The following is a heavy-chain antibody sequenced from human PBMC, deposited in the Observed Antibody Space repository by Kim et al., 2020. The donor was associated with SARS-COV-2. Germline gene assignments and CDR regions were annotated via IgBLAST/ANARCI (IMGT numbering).Heavy chain of an antibody. CDR2: INHSGST. V-gene: IGHV4-34*01. D-gene: IGHD5-18*01. CDR1: GGSFSGYY. Sequence: SETLSLTCAVYGGSFSGYYWSWIRQPPGKGLEWIGEINHSGSTNYNPSLKSRVTISVDTSKNQFSLKLSSVTAADTAVYYCARGYSYGYFDYWGQGTLAT. J-gene: IGHJ4*02. CDR3: ARGYSYGYFDY.